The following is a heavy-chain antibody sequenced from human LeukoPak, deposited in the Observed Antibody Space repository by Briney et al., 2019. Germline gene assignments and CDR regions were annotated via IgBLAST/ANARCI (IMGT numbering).Heavy chain of an antibody. CDR1: GFTFSSLN. CDR2: ISPSGTTV. Sequence: PGGSLRLSCAASGFTFSSLNMNWVRQAPGKGLEGFSYISPSGTTVYYADSVKGRFTISRDNDNESLYLQLNSLRAEDTAVYYCARVLFGVVIPYYYMDVWGKGTTVTVSS. J-gene: IGHJ6*03. D-gene: IGHD3-3*01. V-gene: IGHV3-48*01. CDR3: ARVLFGVVIPYYYMDV.